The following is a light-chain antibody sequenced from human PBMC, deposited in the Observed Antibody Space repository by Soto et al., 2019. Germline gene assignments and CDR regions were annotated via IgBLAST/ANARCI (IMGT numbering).Light chain of an antibody. CDR1: RSNIGINA. Sequence: QSVLTQPPSVSGTPGQRVSISCSGSRSNIGINAVDWYHQLPGTAPKVLIYANNQRPSGVPDRFSGSNSGTSASLAINGLQSDDEAHYYCAAWDDSLNGLVFGGGTKVTVL. V-gene: IGLV1-44*01. CDR3: AAWDDSLNGLV. J-gene: IGLJ2*01. CDR2: ANN.